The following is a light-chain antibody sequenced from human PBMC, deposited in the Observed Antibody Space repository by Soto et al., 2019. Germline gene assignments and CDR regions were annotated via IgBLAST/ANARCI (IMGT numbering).Light chain of an antibody. V-gene: IGKV1-5*03. J-gene: IGKJ1*01. CDR1: QSISSY. Sequence: IQMTQSPSSLSASVGDRFTITCRASQSISSYLNWYQQKPGKAPKLLIYKASTLKSGVPSRFSGSGSATEFTLTISSLQPDDFATYYCQHYNSYSEAFGQGTKVDI. CDR3: QHYNSYSEA. CDR2: KAS.